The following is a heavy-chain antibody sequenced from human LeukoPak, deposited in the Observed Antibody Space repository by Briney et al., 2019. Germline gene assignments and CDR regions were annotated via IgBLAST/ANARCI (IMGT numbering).Heavy chain of an antibody. V-gene: IGHV3-7*01. CDR1: GFTFSSYW. CDR2: IKQDGSEK. D-gene: IGHD2-2*01. J-gene: IGHJ6*04. Sequence: PGGSLRLSCAASGFTFSSYWMSWVRQAPGKGLEWVANIKQDGSEKYYVDSVKGRFTISRDNAKNSLYLQMNSLRAEDTAVYYCARYRGVVPAAMDVWGKGTTVTVSS. CDR3: ARYRGVVPAAMDV.